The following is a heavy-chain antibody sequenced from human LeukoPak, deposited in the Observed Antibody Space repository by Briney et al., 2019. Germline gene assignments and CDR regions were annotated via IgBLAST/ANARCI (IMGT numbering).Heavy chain of an antibody. CDR1: GFTFPTYS. CDR2: INAAGDDM. V-gene: IGHV3-23*01. CDR3: AKGIFGVIHNGIDV. J-gene: IGHJ6*02. D-gene: IGHD3-3*01. Sequence: HPGGSLRLSCVASGFTFPTYSMAWVRQALGKGLDWVSSINAAGDDMYYADSVKGRFSISRDNLKNTLYLQMHSLRAEDRAIYYCAKGIFGVIHNGIDVWGQGTAVTVSS.